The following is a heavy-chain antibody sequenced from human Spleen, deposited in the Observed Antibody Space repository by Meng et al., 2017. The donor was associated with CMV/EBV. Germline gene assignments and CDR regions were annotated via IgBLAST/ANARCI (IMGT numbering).Heavy chain of an antibody. CDR3: ARTSSSGLDY. CDR2: FYNGGPT. J-gene: IGHJ4*02. D-gene: IGHD3-22*01. CDR1: GGSISSTDYH. V-gene: IGHV4-39*07. Sequence: SCSVSGGSISSTDYHWGWIRQPPGKGLEYIGSFYNGGPTSYNPSLKSRVTITIDMSKNQFSLKLNSATAADTAVYYCARTSSSGLDYWGQGTLVTVSS.